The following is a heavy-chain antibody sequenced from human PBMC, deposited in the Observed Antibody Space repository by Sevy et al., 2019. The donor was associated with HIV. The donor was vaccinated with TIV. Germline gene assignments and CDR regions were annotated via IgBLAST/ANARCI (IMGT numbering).Heavy chain of an antibody. D-gene: IGHD3-22*01. CDR1: GFSFSRYA. CDR3: AKDLAYDNTYIDY. J-gene: IGHJ4*02. V-gene: IGHV3-23*01. Sequence: GGSLRLSCAASGFSFSRYAMHWVRQAPGKGLEWVSGVSGSGGSTYYADSVKGRFTISRDNSRNTLHLQINSLRAEDTAVYYCAKDLAYDNTYIDYWGQGTLVTVSS. CDR2: VSGSGGST.